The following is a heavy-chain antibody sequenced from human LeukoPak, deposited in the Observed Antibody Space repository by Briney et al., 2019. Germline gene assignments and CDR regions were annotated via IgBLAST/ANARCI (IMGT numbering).Heavy chain of an antibody. J-gene: IGHJ3*02. D-gene: IGHD2-2*01. Sequence: GGSLRLSCAASGFTFSSYAMHWVRQAAGKGLEWVAVISYDGSNKYYADSVKGRFTISRDNSKNTLYLQMNSLRAEDTAVYYCARASVIVVVPAWDDAFDIWGQGTMVTVSS. CDR3: ARASVIVVVPAWDDAFDI. V-gene: IGHV3-30*04. CDR1: GFTFSSYA. CDR2: ISYDGSNK.